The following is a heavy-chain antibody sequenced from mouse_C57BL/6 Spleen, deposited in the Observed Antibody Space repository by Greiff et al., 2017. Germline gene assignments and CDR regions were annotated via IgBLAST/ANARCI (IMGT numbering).Heavy chain of an antibody. J-gene: IGHJ4*01. CDR2: IWSGGST. CDR1: GFSLTSYG. CDR3: ARNYYYDVGYALDY. D-gene: IGHD2-4*01. Sequence: VQLQQSGPGLVQPSQSLSITCTVSGFSLTSYGVHWVRQSPGKGLEWLGVIWSGGSTAYNAAFISRLSISKDNSKSQVFFKMSSLQADDTTIYYWARNYYYDVGYALDYWGQGTSVTVSS. V-gene: IGHV2-2*01.